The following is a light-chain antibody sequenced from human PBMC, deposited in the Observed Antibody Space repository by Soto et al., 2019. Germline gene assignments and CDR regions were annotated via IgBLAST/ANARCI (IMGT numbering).Light chain of an antibody. J-gene: IGKJ1*01. CDR3: QLYGSPSWT. V-gene: IGKV3-20*01. CDR1: QTVRNNY. Sequence: EFVLTQSPGTLSLSPGERATLSCRASQTVRNNYLAWYQQKPGQAPRLLIYDASSRATGIPDKFSGSGSRTDFTLTSSRLEPDDFAVYYCQLYGSPSWTFGQGTKVDIK. CDR2: DAS.